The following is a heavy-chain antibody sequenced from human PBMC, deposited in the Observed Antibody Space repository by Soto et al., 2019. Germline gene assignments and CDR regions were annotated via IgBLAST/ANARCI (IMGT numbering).Heavy chain of an antibody. CDR1: GYTFTSYG. CDR3: ARGQSVLAPGSGHHDY. Sequence: ASGKVSCKASGYTFTSYGISWVRQAPGQGLEWMGWISAYNGNTNYAQKLQGRVTMTTDTSTSTAYMELRSLRSDDTAVYYCARGQSVLAPGSGHHDYWGQGTLVTVSS. V-gene: IGHV1-18*01. CDR2: ISAYNGNT. D-gene: IGHD2-15*01. J-gene: IGHJ4*02.